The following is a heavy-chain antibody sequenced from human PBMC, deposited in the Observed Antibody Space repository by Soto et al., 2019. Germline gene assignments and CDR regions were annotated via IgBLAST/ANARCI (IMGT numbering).Heavy chain of an antibody. CDR3: ASAHQYYDFWRGYYPVRGYYYYGRDV. V-gene: IGHV1-69*06. CDR1: GGTFSSYA. Sequence: QVQLVQSGAEVKKPGSSVKVSCKASGGTFSSYAISWVRQAPGQGLEWMGGIIPIFGTANYAQKFQGRVTITTDKSTSTADMELSSLRSEETAVYYCASAHQYYDFWRGYYPVRGYYYYGRDVWGQGTTVTVSS. D-gene: IGHD3-3*01. CDR2: IIPIFGTA. J-gene: IGHJ6*02.